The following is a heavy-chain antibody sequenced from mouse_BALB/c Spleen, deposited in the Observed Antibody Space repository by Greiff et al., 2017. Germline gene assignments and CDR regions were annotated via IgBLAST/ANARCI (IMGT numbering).Heavy chain of an antibody. D-gene: IGHD4-1*01. CDR1: GYSITSGYY. Sequence: VQLKESGPGLVKPSQSLSLTCSVTGYSITSGYYWNWIRQFPGNKLEWMGYISYDGSNNYNPSLKNRISITRDTSKNQFFLKLNSVTTEDTATYYCARGGTGTPFAYWGQGTLVTVSA. CDR3: ARGGTGTPFAY. J-gene: IGHJ3*01. V-gene: IGHV3-6*02. CDR2: ISYDGSN.